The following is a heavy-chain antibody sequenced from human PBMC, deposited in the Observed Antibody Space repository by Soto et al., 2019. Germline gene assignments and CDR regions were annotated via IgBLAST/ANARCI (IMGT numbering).Heavy chain of an antibody. Sequence: EVQLVESGGGLIQPGGSLRLSCAASGFTVSSNYMSWVRQAPGKGLEWVSVIYSGGSTYYADSVKGRFTISRDNSKNTLSLQMNSLRAEDTAVYYCARGRYDPFYYYYYGMDVWGQGTTVTVSS. CDR3: ARGRYDPFYYYYYGMDV. J-gene: IGHJ6*02. CDR2: IYSGGST. D-gene: IGHD1-1*01. V-gene: IGHV3-53*01. CDR1: GFTVSSNY.